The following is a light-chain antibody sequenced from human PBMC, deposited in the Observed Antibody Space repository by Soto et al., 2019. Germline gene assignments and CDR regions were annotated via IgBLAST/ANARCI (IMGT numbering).Light chain of an antibody. CDR1: QSIGRY. CDR3: QQRANWLT. V-gene: IGKV3-11*01. Sequence: EIVLPQSPATLSLSPGERVTLSCRASQSIGRYLAWYQHKPGQAPRLLIYDASNRATGIPARFSGSGSGTDFTLNISSLEPEDFADYYCQQRANWLTFGGGTKVEIK. J-gene: IGKJ4*01. CDR2: DAS.